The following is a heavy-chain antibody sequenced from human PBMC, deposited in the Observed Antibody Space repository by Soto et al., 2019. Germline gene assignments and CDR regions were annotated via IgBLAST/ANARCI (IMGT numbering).Heavy chain of an antibody. Sequence: QVHLVQSGAEVKKPGASVKVSCKASGYTFTSYGITWVRQAPGQGLEWMGWISAHNGNTDYAQKLQGRVIVTRDTSPSTAYMELSSLRSDDTDVYYCARGRYGDYWGQGALVTVSS. V-gene: IGHV1-18*01. J-gene: IGHJ4*02. CDR1: GYTFTSYG. D-gene: IGHD1-1*01. CDR3: ARGRYGDY. CDR2: ISAHNGNT.